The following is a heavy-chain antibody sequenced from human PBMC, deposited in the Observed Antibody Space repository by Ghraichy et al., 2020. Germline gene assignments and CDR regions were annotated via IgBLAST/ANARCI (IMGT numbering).Heavy chain of an antibody. CDR3: ASPGGNYYNRFDN. D-gene: IGHD3-10*01. Sequence: GDSLNISCAASGFVFSTYNMNWVRQAPGKGLEWVSSITSSGTYTYYADSVKGRFTISRDNAKNSLYLQMSSLRTEDTAVYYCASPGGNYYNRFDNWGQGTLVTVSS. CDR2: ITSSGTYT. CDR1: GFVFSTYN. J-gene: IGHJ4*02. V-gene: IGHV3-21*01.